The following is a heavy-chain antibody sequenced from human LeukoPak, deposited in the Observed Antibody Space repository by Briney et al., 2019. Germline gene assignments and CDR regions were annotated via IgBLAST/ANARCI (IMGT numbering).Heavy chain of an antibody. CDR1: GFTFSSYA. D-gene: IGHD2-15*01. Sequence: GGSLGLSCAASGFTFSSYAMSWVRQAPGKGLEWVSAISGSGGSTYYADSVKGRFTISRDNSKNTLYLQMNSLRAEDTAVYYCAKMRVVVVAATIINWGQGTLVTVSS. J-gene: IGHJ4*02. CDR3: AKMRVVVVAATIIN. CDR2: ISGSGGST. V-gene: IGHV3-23*01.